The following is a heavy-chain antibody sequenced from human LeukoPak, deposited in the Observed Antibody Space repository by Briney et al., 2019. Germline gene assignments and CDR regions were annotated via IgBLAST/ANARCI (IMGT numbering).Heavy chain of an antibody. J-gene: IGHJ6*03. V-gene: IGHV1-18*01. Sequence: ASVKVSCKPSGYTFTSYGISWVRQAPRQRLEWMGWISAYNGNTNYAQKLQGRVTMTTDTSTSTAYMELRSLRSDDTAVYYCARLSWDAAIVTYYYYYMDVWGKGTTVTVSS. D-gene: IGHD5-18*01. CDR2: ISAYNGNT. CDR1: GYTFTSYG. CDR3: ARLSWDAAIVTYYYYYMDV.